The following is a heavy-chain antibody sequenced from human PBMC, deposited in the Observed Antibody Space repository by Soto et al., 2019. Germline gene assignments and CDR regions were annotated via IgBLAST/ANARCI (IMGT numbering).Heavy chain of an antibody. V-gene: IGHV3-43*01. CDR3: AKDXRYAIPSGFSSPSGGFDY. CDR2: ISWDGGST. D-gene: IGHD2-8*01. Sequence: GGSLRLSCAASGFTFDDYTMHWVRQAPGKGLEWVSLISWDGGSTYYADSVKGRFTISRDNSKNSLYLQMNSLRTEDTALHYCAKDXRYAIPSGFSSPSGGFDYWGQGTLVTVSS. J-gene: IGHJ4*02. CDR1: GFTFDDYT.